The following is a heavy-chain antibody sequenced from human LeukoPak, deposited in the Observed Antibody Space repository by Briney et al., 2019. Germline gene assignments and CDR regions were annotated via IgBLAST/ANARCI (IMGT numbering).Heavy chain of an antibody. CDR1: GFTFSSYG. D-gene: IGHD3-9*01. Sequence: GGSLRLSCAASGFTFSSYGMHWVRQAPGKGLEWVAVISYDGSNKYYADSVKGRFTISRDNSKDTLYLQMNSLRAEDTAVYYCAKDDDILTGRSLPDHWGQGTLVTVSS. V-gene: IGHV3-30*18. J-gene: IGHJ5*02. CDR3: AKDDDILTGRSLPDH. CDR2: ISYDGSNK.